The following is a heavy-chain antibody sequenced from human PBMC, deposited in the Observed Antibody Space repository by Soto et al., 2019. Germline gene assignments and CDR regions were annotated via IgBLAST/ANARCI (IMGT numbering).Heavy chain of an antibody. Sequence: ASVKVSCKASGYTFTSYGISWVRQAPGQGLEWMGWISAYNGNTNYAQKLQGRVTMTTDTSTSTAYMELRSLRSDDTAVYYCARVDSGRWAVAGRDDYWGQGTLVTVSS. CDR1: GYTFTSYG. J-gene: IGHJ4*02. CDR2: ISAYNGNT. D-gene: IGHD6-19*01. CDR3: ARVDSGRWAVAGRDDY. V-gene: IGHV1-18*01.